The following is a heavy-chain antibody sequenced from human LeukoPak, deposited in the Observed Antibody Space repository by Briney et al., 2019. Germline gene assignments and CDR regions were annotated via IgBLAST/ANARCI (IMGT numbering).Heavy chain of an antibody. V-gene: IGHV3-15*01. CDR3: TTDVTPAGSYPFDY. CDR1: GFTFSNAW. CDR2: IKSKTDGGTT. D-gene: IGHD3-10*01. J-gene: IGHJ4*02. Sequence: GGSLRLSCAASGFTFSNAWMSWVRQAPGKGLEWVGRIKSKTDGGTTDYAAPVKGRFTISRDDSKNTLYLQMNSLKTEDTAVYYCTTDVTPAGSYPFDYWGQGTPVTVSS.